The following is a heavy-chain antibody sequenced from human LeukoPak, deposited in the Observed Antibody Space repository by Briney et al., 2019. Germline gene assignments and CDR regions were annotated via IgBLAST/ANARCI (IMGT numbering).Heavy chain of an antibody. J-gene: IGHJ6*03. Sequence: GGSLRLSCAASGFTFSSYSMNWVRQAPGKGLEWVSYISSSSSTVYYADSVKGRFTISRDNAKNSLYLQMNSLRAEDTAVYYCARDGSYYYYYMDVWGKGTTVTVPS. CDR2: ISSSSSTV. V-gene: IGHV3-48*01. CDR1: GFTFSSYS. CDR3: ARDGSYYYYYMDV. D-gene: IGHD1-26*01.